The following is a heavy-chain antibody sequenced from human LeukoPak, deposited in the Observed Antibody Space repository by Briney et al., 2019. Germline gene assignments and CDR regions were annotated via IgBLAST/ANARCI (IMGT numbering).Heavy chain of an antibody. CDR2: IYHSGST. Sequence: KASETLSLTCAVSGGSISSSNWWSWVRQPPGKGLEWIGEIYHSGSTNYNPSLESRVTISVDTSKNQFSLKLSSVTAADTAVYYCARERDILTGYYISPHWYFDLWGRGTLVTVSS. CDR3: ARERDILTGYYISPHWYFDL. V-gene: IGHV4-4*02. D-gene: IGHD3-9*01. J-gene: IGHJ2*01. CDR1: GGSISSSNW.